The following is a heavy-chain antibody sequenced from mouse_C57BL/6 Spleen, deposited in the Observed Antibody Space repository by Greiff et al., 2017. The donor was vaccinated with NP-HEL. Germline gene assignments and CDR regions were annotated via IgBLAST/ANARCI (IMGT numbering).Heavy chain of an antibody. Sequence: QVQLKQPGAELVKPGASVKLSCKASGYTFTSYWMHWVKQRPGQGLEWIGMIHPNSGSTNYNEKFKSKATLTVDKSSSTAYMQLSSLTSEDSAVYYCARDYDGHFDYWGQGTTLTVSS. J-gene: IGHJ2*01. CDR1: GYTFTSYW. D-gene: IGHD2-4*01. V-gene: IGHV1-64*01. CDR2: IHPNSGST. CDR3: ARDYDGHFDY.